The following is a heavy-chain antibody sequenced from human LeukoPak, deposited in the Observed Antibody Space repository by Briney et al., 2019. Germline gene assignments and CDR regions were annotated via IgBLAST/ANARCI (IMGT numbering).Heavy chain of an antibody. CDR3: AKDVYAYYYYGMDV. Sequence: KPGGSLRLSCAASGFTFSSYAMHWVRQAPGKGLEWVAVISYDGSNKYYADSVKGRFTISRDNSKNTLYLQMNSLRAEDTAVYYCAKDVYAYYYYGMDVWGQGTTVTVSS. CDR2: ISYDGSNK. V-gene: IGHV3-30*04. CDR1: GFTFSSYA. J-gene: IGHJ6*02. D-gene: IGHD2-8*01.